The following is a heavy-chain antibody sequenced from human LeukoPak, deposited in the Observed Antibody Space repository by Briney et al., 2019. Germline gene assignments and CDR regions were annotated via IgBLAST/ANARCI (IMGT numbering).Heavy chain of an antibody. CDR2: INPNSGAT. Sequence: ASVKVSCKASGYIFTDYFMHWVRQAPGQGLEWMGWINPNSGATKYAPKFRGRVTVTRDTSISTAYMELSRLRSDDAAVYYCARGVGLPGHSYGFWGQGTQVTVS. CDR3: ARGVGLPGHSYGF. J-gene: IGHJ4*02. CDR1: GYIFTDYF. V-gene: IGHV1-2*02. D-gene: IGHD5-18*01.